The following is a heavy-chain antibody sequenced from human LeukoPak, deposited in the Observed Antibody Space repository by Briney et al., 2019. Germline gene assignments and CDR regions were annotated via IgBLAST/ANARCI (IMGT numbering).Heavy chain of an antibody. J-gene: IGHJ5*02. CDR2: IKQDGSEK. D-gene: IGHD3-3*02. V-gene: IGHV3-7*01. CDR1: GFTFSSYW. Sequence: GGSLRLSCSASGFTFSSYWMIWVGQAPGKGLEWVANIKQDGSEKYHVDSVKGRFTISRDNAKNSLYLQMNSLIAEDTAVYYCARVMPFLEWAGGFDPWGQGTLVTVSS. CDR3: ARVMPFLEWAGGFDP.